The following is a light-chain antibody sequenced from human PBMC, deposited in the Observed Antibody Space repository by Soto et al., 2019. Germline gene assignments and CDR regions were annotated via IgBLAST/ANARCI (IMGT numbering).Light chain of an antibody. J-gene: IGKJ1*01. CDR1: QGLVYSDGNTY. Sequence: DVVMTQSPLSLPVALGQPASISCRSSQGLVYSDGNTYLNWFQQRPVQSPRRLIYTVSNRDSGVLDRFSGSGSGTDFTLKISRLEAEDVGGYSCMQGTHWPWTFGQGTTVAIK. CDR2: TVS. CDR3: MQGTHWPWT. V-gene: IGKV2-30*01.